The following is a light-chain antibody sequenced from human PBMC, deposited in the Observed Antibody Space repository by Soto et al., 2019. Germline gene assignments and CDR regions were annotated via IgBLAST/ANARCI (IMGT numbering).Light chain of an antibody. Sequence: EMMMTQSPATLSVSRGDRATLSCRASQNIITNLAWYQLKPGQAPRLLIYGASTRATGVPARFSGSGSGTEFTLTISSLQSEDFAVYNCQQYHNWPPKYTFGQGTKLEIK. CDR1: QNIITN. J-gene: IGKJ2*01. CDR2: GAS. V-gene: IGKV3-15*01. CDR3: QQYHNWPPKYT.